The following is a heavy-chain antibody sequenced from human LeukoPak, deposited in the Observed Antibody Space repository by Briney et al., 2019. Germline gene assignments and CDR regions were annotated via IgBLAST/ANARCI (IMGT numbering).Heavy chain of an antibody. CDR1: GYTFTGYY. CDR2: INPNSGGT. J-gene: IGHJ4*02. Sequence: ASVKGSSKASGYTFTGYYMHWVRQAPGQGLEWMGWINPNSGGTNYAQKFQGRVTMTRGTSISTAYMELSRLRSDDTAVYYCASSPAIAVAGPFDYWGQGTLVTVSS. CDR3: ASSPAIAVAGPFDY. D-gene: IGHD6-19*01. V-gene: IGHV1-2*02.